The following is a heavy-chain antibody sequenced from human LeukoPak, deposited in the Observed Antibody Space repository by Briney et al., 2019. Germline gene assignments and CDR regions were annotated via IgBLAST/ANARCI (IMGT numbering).Heavy chain of an antibody. CDR2: INHSGST. Sequence: SETPSLTCAVYGGSFSGYYWSWIRQPPGKGLEWIGEINHSGSTNYNPSLKSRVTISVDTSKNQFSLKLSSVTAADTAVYYCARGGPYGDQPRRYYYYYYMDVWGKGTTVTVSS. J-gene: IGHJ6*03. V-gene: IGHV4-34*01. CDR3: ARGGPYGDQPRRYYYYYYMDV. D-gene: IGHD4-17*01. CDR1: GGSFSGYY.